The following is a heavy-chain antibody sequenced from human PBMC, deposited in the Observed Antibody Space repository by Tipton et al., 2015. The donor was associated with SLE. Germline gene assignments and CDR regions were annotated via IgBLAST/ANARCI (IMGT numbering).Heavy chain of an antibody. CDR2: IYSAVTTKYSPSGGST. J-gene: IGHJ4*03. CDR3: ARDEYRYDTTGYHLLGHFDF. Sequence: GLVKPSGTLSLTCTVSGGSFSFNYWSWIRQPPGKGLEWIGYIYSAVTTKYSPSGGSTKYNPSLKSRVTISVDTSKHQFSLEVTSVTAADTAVYYCARDEYRYDTTGYHLLGHFDFWGQGTTVTVSS. V-gene: IGHV4-59*01. D-gene: IGHD3-22*01. CDR1: GGSFSFNY.